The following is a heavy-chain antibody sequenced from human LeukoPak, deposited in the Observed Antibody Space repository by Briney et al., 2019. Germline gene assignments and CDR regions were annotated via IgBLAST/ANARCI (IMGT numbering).Heavy chain of an antibody. CDR1: GGSFSGYY. Sequence: SETLSLTCAVYGGSFSGYYWSWIRQPPGKGLEWIGEINHSGSTNYNPSLKSRVTISVDTSKNQFSLKLSSVTAADTAVYYCARAIWVSGSWYGDAFDIWGQGIMVTVSS. CDR2: INHSGST. CDR3: ARAIWVSGSWYGDAFDI. V-gene: IGHV4-34*01. J-gene: IGHJ3*02. D-gene: IGHD6-13*01.